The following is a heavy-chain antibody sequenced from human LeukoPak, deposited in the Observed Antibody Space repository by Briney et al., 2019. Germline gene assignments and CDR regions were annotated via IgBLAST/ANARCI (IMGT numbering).Heavy chain of an antibody. J-gene: IGHJ4*02. D-gene: IGHD2/OR15-2a*01. CDR2: IDTNNGGT. V-gene: IGHV1-2*06. Sequence: VKVSCKASGYTFTGYYVHWVRQAPEQGLEWVGRIDTNNGGTSYAQRFQGRVTMTRDTSITTAYMELSGLRSDDTAVYYCARDSRVSADYWGQGTLVTVSP. CDR3: ARDSRVSADY. CDR1: GYTFTGYY.